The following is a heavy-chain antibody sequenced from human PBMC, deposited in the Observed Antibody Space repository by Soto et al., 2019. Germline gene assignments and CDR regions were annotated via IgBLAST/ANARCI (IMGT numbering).Heavy chain of an antibody. CDR1: GYSVSSNLAA. CDR3: AKHLLAVAGYLHGMDL. J-gene: IGHJ6*02. CDR2: TYYRSKWYS. Sequence: SQTLSLTCVISGYSVSSNLAALSFIIQSPSRGLEWLGRTYYRSKWYSYYALSVKSRITINPDTSKNQFSLHLSSVTPEDTAVYYCAKHLLAVAGYLHGMDLWGQGTTVTVSS. V-gene: IGHV6-1*01. D-gene: IGHD6-19*01.